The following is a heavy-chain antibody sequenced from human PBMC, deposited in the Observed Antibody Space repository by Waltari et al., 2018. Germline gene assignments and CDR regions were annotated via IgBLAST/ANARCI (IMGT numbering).Heavy chain of an antibody. J-gene: IGHJ3*02. Sequence: QVQLVQSGAEVKKPGASVKVSCKASGYTFTGYYMHWVRQAPGQGLEWMGRINPTSGGTNDAQKFQGRVTMTRDTSISTAYMELSRLRSDDTAVYYCASIGSGYSGDAFDIWGQGTMVTVSS. CDR1: GYTFTGYY. CDR3: ASIGSGYSGDAFDI. V-gene: IGHV1-2*06. CDR2: INPTSGGT. D-gene: IGHD3-3*01.